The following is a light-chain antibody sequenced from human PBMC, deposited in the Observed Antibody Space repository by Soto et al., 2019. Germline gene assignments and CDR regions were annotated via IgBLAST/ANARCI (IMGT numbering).Light chain of an antibody. CDR2: GVN. CDR1: NSDVDDYRY. CDR3: CSYVTTPEI. J-gene: IGLJ1*01. Sequence: QSVLTQPRSVSGSPGQSLTISCTGTNSDVDDYRYVSWYQQFPGKAPKLVIYGVNQRPSGVPNRFSASNSDNTASLTISGLQAEDEADYYCCSYVTTPEIFGTGTKVTGL. V-gene: IGLV2-11*01.